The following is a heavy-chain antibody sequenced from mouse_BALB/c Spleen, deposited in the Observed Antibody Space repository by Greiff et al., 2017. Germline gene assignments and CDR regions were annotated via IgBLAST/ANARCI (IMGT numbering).Heavy chain of an antibody. Sequence: EVQLVESGGGLVKPGGSLPLSCAASGFTFSSYAMSWVLQTPEKRLEWVASISSGGSTYYPDSVKDRFTISRDNARNILYLQMSSLRSEDTAMYYCGRDDGNAWFAYWGQGTLVTVSA. D-gene: IGHD2-1*01. CDR3: GRDDGNAWFAY. J-gene: IGHJ3*01. V-gene: IGHV5-6-5*01. CDR2: ISSGGST. CDR1: GFTFSSYA.